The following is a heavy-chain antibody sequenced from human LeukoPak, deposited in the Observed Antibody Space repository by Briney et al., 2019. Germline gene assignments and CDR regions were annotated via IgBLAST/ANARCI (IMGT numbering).Heavy chain of an antibody. D-gene: IGHD6-13*01. V-gene: IGHV3-66*01. CDR3: ARDRVSAAGTGPSFEH. J-gene: IGHJ4*02. CDR1: GFTVGCYC. Sequence: GGSLRLSCAASGFTVGCYCMSCGRQAPGKGLECVSVIYSGGSTYYADSVKGRFTISRDNSDNTLYLQMNSLRAEDTAVYYCARDRVSAAGTGPSFEHWGQGTLVTVSS. CDR2: IYSGGST.